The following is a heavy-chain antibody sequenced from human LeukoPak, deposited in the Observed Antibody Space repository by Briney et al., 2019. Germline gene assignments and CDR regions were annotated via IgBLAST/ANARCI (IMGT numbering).Heavy chain of an antibody. Sequence: PGGSLRLSCAASGFTVSSNYMSWVRQAPGKGLEWVSVIYSGDNTDYADSVKGRFTISRDNSKNTLYLHMNSLRAEDTGVYYCAWQQVVRAAFDIWGQGTMVTVSS. CDR2: IYSGDNT. J-gene: IGHJ3*02. D-gene: IGHD6-13*01. V-gene: IGHV3-53*01. CDR3: AWQQVVRAAFDI. CDR1: GFTVSSNY.